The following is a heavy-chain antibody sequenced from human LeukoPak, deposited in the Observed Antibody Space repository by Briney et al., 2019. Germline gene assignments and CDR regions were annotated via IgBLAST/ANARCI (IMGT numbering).Heavy chain of an antibody. V-gene: IGHV3-23*01. CDR1: GFTFSSYA. D-gene: IGHD6-13*01. Sequence: GGSLRLYCATSGFTFSSYAMSWVRQAPGKGLEWVSAISGSGGSTYYADSVKGRFTISRDNSKNTLYLKMNSLRAEDTAVYYCAKDLSSSWYLDAFDIWGQGTMVTVSS. CDR2: ISGSGGST. J-gene: IGHJ3*02. CDR3: AKDLSSSWYLDAFDI.